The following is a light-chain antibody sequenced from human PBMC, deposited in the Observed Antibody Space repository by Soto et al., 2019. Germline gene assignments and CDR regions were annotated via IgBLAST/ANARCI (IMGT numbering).Light chain of an antibody. CDR1: SSNIGNNY. CDR3: GTWDNSLRAVL. J-gene: IGLJ2*01. V-gene: IGLV1-51*01. CDR2: DDD. Sequence: QSVLTQPPSGSAAQGQKVTISCSGSSSNIGNNYVSWYQQFPGTATNLLIYDDDQRPSGIPDRFSGSKSGTSGTMGIIGLQTRDEADYDCGTWDNSLRAVLFGGGTKLTVL.